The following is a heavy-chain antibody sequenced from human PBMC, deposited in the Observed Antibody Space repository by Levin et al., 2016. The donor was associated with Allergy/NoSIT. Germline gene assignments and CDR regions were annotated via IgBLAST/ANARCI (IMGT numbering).Heavy chain of an antibody. Sequence: PGKGLEWIGYIYYSGSTNYNPSLKSRVTISVDTSKNQFSLKLSSVTAADTAVYYCARSSGYDYFDYWGQGTLGTVSS. CDR2: IYYSGST. V-gene: IGHV4-59*08. CDR3: ARSSGYDYFDY. J-gene: IGHJ4*02. D-gene: IGHD5-12*01.